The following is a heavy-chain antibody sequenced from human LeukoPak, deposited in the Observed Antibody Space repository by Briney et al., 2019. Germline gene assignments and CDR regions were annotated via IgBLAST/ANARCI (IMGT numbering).Heavy chain of an antibody. CDR3: TTRKYYDSSGYDY. Sequence: GESLRLSCAASGFTFSSYSMNWVRQAPGKGLEWVGRIKSKTDGGTTDYAAPVKGRFTISRDDSKTTVYLQMNSLKTEDTAVYYCTTRKYYDSSGYDYWGQGTLVTVSS. J-gene: IGHJ4*02. CDR2: IKSKTDGGTT. V-gene: IGHV3-15*01. D-gene: IGHD3-22*01. CDR1: GFTFSSYS.